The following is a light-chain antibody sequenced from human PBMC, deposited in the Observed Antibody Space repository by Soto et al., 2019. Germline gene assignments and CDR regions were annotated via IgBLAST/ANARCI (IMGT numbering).Light chain of an antibody. CDR2: QVS. CDR3: MQGAHWPWT. Sequence: DVVMTQSPLSLPVTLGQPASISCKSSQSPVYSDGVTYLNWFQQRPGQSPRRLIYQVSTRDSGVPDRFSGSGSGTDFTLRISGVEAEDVGVYYCMQGAHWPWTFGQGTKVEIK. V-gene: IGKV2-30*01. CDR1: QSPVYSDGVTY. J-gene: IGKJ1*01.